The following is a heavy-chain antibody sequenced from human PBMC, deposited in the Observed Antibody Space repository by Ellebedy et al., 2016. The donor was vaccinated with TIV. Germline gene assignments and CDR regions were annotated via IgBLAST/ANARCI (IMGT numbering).Heavy chain of an antibody. CDR3: TTDKGYDSSSYYGAFDI. CDR1: GFTFSSYA. D-gene: IGHD3-22*01. V-gene: IGHV3-23*01. CDR2: ISGSGGST. Sequence: GESLKISXAASGFTFSSYAMSWVRQAPGKGLEWVSAISGSGGSTYYADSVKGRFTISRDDSKNTLYLQMNSLKTEDTAVYYCTTDKGYDSSSYYGAFDIWGQGTMVTVSS. J-gene: IGHJ3*02.